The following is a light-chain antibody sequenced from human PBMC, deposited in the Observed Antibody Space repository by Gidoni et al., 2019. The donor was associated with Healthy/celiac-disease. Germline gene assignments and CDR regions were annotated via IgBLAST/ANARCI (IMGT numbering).Light chain of an antibody. CDR3: QQSYSNGA. V-gene: IGKV1-39*01. Sequence: DIQMTQSPSSLSASVGDRVTITCRASQSISSYLNWYQQKPGKAPKLLIYAASSLQSGVASRCSGRGSGTDFTLTISSLQPEDFATYYCQQSYSNGAFGPGTKVEIK. CDR1: QSISSY. J-gene: IGKJ3*01. CDR2: AAS.